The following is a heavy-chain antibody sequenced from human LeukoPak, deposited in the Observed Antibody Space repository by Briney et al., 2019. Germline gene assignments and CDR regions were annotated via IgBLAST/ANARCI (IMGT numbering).Heavy chain of an antibody. CDR3: ARHNKWLVPNWFDP. D-gene: IGHD6-19*01. Sequence: SETLSLTCAVYGGSFSGYYWSWIRQPPEKGLEWIGEINHSGSTNYNPSLKSRVTISVDTSKNQFSPKLSSVTAADTAVYYCARHNKWLVPNWFDPWGQGTLVTVSS. J-gene: IGHJ5*02. V-gene: IGHV4-34*01. CDR1: GGSFSGYY. CDR2: INHSGST.